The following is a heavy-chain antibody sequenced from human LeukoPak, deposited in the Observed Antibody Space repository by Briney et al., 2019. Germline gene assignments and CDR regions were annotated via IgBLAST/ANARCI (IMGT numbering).Heavy chain of an antibody. CDR3: ARDPRGSGSADY. CDR2: IYYSGST. V-gene: IGHV4-59*01. J-gene: IGHJ4*02. CDR1: GAYISCYY. Sequence: PSETLSLTCTVPGAYISCYYWSWIRQPPGKGLERIEYIYYSGSTKYNPSLRSRVTIAVDTSKNQFSLRLSSVTAADAAVYYCARDPRGSGSADYWGQGTLVTVSS. D-gene: IGHD3-10*01.